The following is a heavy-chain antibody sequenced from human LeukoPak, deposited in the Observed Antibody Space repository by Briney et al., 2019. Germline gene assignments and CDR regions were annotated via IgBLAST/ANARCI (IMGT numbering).Heavy chain of an antibody. D-gene: IGHD2-2*02. Sequence: QAGGSLRLSCAASGFTFSSYGMHWVRQAPGKGLEWVAVISYDGSNKYYADSVKGRFTISRDNSKNTLYLQMNSLRAEDTAVYYCAKDYGYCSSTSCYTEDYWGQGTLVTVSS. CDR3: AKDYGYCSSTSCYTEDY. CDR2: ISYDGSNK. J-gene: IGHJ4*02. CDR1: GFTFSSYG. V-gene: IGHV3-30*18.